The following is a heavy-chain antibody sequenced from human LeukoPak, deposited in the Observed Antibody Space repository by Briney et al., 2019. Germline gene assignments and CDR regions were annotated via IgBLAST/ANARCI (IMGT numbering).Heavy chain of an antibody. Sequence: GEPLKISCKTSGYSFSNYWIACVRQTPGKGLEWMGIIYPHDSHVKYSPSFQGHVTMSVDKSVSAAYLQWNTLKASDPATYFCTRREYNDYCTPSPVWGQGTQVTVSS. CDR1: GYSFSNYW. D-gene: IGHD2/OR15-2a*01. CDR3: TRREYNDYCTPSPV. CDR2: IYPHDSHV. J-gene: IGHJ4*02. V-gene: IGHV5-51*01.